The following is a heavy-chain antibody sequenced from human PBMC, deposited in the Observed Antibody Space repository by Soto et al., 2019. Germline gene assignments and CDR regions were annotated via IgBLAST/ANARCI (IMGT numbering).Heavy chain of an antibody. V-gene: IGHV3-9*01. CDR2: ISWNSDST. Sequence: EVHLVESGGGLVQPGRSLRLSCEASGFTFDDYAMHWVRQAPGKGLEWVSGISWNSDSTGYADSVKGRFTISRDNDKNSLFLQMNSLRAEDTALYFCAKDTYIIVGGTHIDFWGRGTLVSVSS. J-gene: IGHJ4*02. CDR1: GFTFDDYA. D-gene: IGHD1-26*01. CDR3: AKDTYIIVGGTHIDF.